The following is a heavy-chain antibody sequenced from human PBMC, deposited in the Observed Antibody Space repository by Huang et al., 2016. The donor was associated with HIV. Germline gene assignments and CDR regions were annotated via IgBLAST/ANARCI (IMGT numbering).Heavy chain of an antibody. CDR2: ISYDGSNK. CDR1: RFPFSNYA. V-gene: IGHV3-30-3*01. J-gene: IGHJ6*03. Sequence: QVQLVESGGGVVQPGRSLRLSCAASRFPFSNYAMHWVRQAPGKGLELVAVISYDGSNKYYADSVKGRFTISRDNSKNTLYLQMNSLRAEDTAVYYCARDLWLRDLYYYYYMDVWGKGTTVTVSS. CDR3: ARDLWLRDLYYYYYMDV. D-gene: IGHD5-12*01.